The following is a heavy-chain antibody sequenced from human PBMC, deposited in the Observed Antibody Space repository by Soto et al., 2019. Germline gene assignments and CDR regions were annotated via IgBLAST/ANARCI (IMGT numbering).Heavy chain of an antibody. CDR1: GGSITSSY. Sequence: QVQLQESGPGLVKPSETLSLTCTVSGGSITSSYWSWIRQPPGKGLEWIGYIYYSGSTNYNPSLKSRGTISVDTSKNQCSLNLSSVTAADTAVYFCARGLRYFDWWGQGTLVTVSS. D-gene: IGHD3-9*01. CDR2: IYYSGST. CDR3: ARGLRYFDW. V-gene: IGHV4-59*01. J-gene: IGHJ4*02.